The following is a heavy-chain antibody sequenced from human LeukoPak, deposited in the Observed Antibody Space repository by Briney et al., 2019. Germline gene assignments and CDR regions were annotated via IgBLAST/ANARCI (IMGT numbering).Heavy chain of an antibody. J-gene: IGHJ6*02. CDR3: ARDLGYYGSGNYYYYYGMDV. V-gene: IGHV4-61*02. CDR2: IYTSGSP. CDR1: GGSISSGSYY. Sequence: PSQTLSLTCTVSGGSISSGSYYWSWIRQPPGKGLEWIGRIYTSGSPNYNPSLKSRVTISVDTSKNQFSLKLSSVTAADTAVYYCARDLGYYGSGNYYYYYGMDVWGQGTTVTVCS. D-gene: IGHD3-10*01.